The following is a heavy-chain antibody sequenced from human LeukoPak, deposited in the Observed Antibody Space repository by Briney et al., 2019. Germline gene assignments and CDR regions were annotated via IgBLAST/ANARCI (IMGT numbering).Heavy chain of an antibody. D-gene: IGHD2-21*01. Sequence: GGSLRLSCAASGFTFTKYWMTWVRQAPGKGLEWVSAISGSGGSTYYADSVKGRFTISRDNSKNTLYLQMNSLRAEDTAVYYCAKATTYFPFANWGQGTLVTVSS. V-gene: IGHV3-23*01. CDR3: AKATTYFPFAN. CDR2: ISGSGGST. CDR1: GFTFTKYW. J-gene: IGHJ4*02.